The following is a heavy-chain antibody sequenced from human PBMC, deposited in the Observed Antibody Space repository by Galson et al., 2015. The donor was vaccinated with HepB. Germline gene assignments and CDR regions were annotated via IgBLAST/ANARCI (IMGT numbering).Heavy chain of an antibody. CDR3: ARRPASRVLWFREPTPGAFDI. D-gene: IGHD3-10*01. Sequence: SETLSLTCAVYGGSFSGYYWSWIRQPPGKGLEWIGEINHSGSTNYNPSLKSRVTISVDTSKNQFSLKLSSVTAADTAVYYCARRPASRVLWFREPTPGAFDIWGQGTMVTVSS. CDR1: GGSFSGYY. V-gene: IGHV4-34*01. J-gene: IGHJ3*02. CDR2: INHSGST.